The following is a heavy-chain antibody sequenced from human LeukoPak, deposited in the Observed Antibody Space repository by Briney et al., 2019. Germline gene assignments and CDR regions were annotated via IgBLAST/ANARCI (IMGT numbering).Heavy chain of an antibody. D-gene: IGHD6-6*01. CDR3: AREVKELVAYYYYGMDV. J-gene: IGHJ6*02. V-gene: IGHV1-69*13. Sequence: SVKVSCKASGGTFSSYAISWVRQAPGQGLEWMGGIISIFGTANYAQKFQGRVTITADESTSTAYMELSSLRSEDTAVYYCAREVKELVAYYYYGMDVWGQGTTVTVSS. CDR2: IISIFGTA. CDR1: GGTFSSYA.